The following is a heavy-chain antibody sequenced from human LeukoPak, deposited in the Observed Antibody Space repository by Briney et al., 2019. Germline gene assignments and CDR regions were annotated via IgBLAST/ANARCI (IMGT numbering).Heavy chain of an antibody. CDR2: IYYSGST. CDR1: GGSISSYY. J-gene: IGHJ4*02. V-gene: IGHV4-59*12. D-gene: IGHD3-22*01. Sequence: PSETLSLTCTVSGGSISSYYWSWIRQPPGKGLEWIGYIYYSGSTNYNPSLKSRVTISVDTSKNQFSLKLSSVTAADTAVYYCARTEYYYDSSGYRLLDYWGQGTLVTVSS. CDR3: ARTEYYYDSSGYRLLDY.